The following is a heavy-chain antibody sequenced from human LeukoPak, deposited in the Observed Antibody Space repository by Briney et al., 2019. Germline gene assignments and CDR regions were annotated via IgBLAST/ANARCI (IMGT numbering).Heavy chain of an antibody. J-gene: IGHJ4*02. CDR1: GFTFSSYG. CDR2: ISYDGSNK. D-gene: IGHD6-13*01. CDR3: ARAAEADNFFDY. V-gene: IGHV3-30*03. Sequence: GGSLRLSCAASGFTFSSYGMHWVRQAPGKGLEWVAVISYDGSNKYYADSVKGRFTISRDNAKNSLYLQMNSLRAEDTAVYYCARAAEADNFFDYWGQGTLVTVSS.